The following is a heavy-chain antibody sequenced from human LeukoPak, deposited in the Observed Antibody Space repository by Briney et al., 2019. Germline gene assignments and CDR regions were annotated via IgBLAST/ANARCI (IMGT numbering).Heavy chain of an antibody. CDR3: ARDFRGYYFDY. CDR2: IWYDGSNK. V-gene: IGHV3-33*01. CDR1: GFTFSSYG. Sequence: GGSLRLSCAASGFTFSSYGMHWVRQAPGKGLEWVAVIWYDGSNKYYADSVKGRFTISRDNSKNTLYLQMNSLRAEDTAVYYCARDFRGYYFDYWGQGTLATVSS. D-gene: IGHD3-10*01. J-gene: IGHJ4*02.